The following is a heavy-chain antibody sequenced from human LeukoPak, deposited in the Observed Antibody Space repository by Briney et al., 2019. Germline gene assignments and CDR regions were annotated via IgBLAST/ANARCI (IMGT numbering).Heavy chain of an antibody. CDR1: GGSISSGSYY. V-gene: IGHV4-39*07. Sequence: SETLSLTCTVSGGSISSGSYYWGWIRQPPGKGLEWIGSIYHSGSTYYNPSLKSRVTISVDTSKNQFSLKLSSVTAADTAVYYCARVRGGIVGATKDGHFDYWGQGTLVTVSS. CDR2: IYHSGST. D-gene: IGHD1-26*01. J-gene: IGHJ4*02. CDR3: ARVRGGIVGATKDGHFDY.